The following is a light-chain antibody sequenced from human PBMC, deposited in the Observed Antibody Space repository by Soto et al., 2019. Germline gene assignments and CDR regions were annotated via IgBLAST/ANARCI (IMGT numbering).Light chain of an antibody. J-gene: IGLJ1*01. CDR1: SSNIESNS. V-gene: IGLV1-44*01. Sequence: QSVLTQPPSASGTPGQRVTISCSGSSSNIESNSVNWYQKLPGTAPKLLIYTNNQRPSGVPDRFSGSKSGTSASLAISGLQSEDEADYYCAAWDGSLKTYVFGTGTKVTVL. CDR2: TNN. CDR3: AAWDGSLKTYV.